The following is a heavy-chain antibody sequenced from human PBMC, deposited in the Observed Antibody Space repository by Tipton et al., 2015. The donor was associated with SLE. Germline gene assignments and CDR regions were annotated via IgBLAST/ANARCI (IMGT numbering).Heavy chain of an antibody. CDR3: ARGPDYSNYYFYRMDV. CDR2: INHGGST. Sequence: TLSLTCSIYGGSFGGYYWSWIRQPPGKGLEWIGEINHGGSTNYNPSLKSRVTISVDTSNNHFSLRLSSLTAADTAVYYCARGPDYSNYYFYRMDVCGQGTTVTVSS. D-gene: IGHD4-11*01. J-gene: IGHJ6*02. CDR1: GGSFGGYY. V-gene: IGHV4-34*01.